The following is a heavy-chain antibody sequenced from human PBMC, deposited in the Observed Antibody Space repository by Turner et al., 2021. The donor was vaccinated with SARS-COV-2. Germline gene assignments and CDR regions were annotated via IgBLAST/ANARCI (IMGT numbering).Heavy chain of an antibody. CDR3: ARNRVDCGGDCYSFDY. D-gene: IGHD2-21*01. J-gene: IGHJ4*02. CDR2: IWYDGSNK. Sequence: QVQLVESGGGVVQPGRSLSPYCSASGFTFSSYGMHWVRQAPGKGLEWVAIIWYDGSNKYYADSVKGRFTISRDNSKNTLYLQMNSLRAEDTAVYYCARNRVDCGGDCYSFDYWGQGTLVTVSS. CDR1: GFTFSSYG. V-gene: IGHV3-33*01.